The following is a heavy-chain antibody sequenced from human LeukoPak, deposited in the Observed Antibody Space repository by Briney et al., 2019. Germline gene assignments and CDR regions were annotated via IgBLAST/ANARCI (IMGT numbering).Heavy chain of an antibody. D-gene: IGHD1-26*01. V-gene: IGHV3-30*02. Sequence: GGSLRLSCAASGFTFSIYSLNWVRQAPGKGLEWVAFIRYDGSNKYYADSVKGRFTISKDNSRNTLYLQMNSLRAEDTAVYYCEGWERPFDYWGQGTLVTVSS. J-gene: IGHJ4*02. CDR1: GFTFSIYS. CDR3: EGWERPFDY. CDR2: IRYDGSNK.